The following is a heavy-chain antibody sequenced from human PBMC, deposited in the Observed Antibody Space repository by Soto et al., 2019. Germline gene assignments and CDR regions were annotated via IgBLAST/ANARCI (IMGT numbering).Heavy chain of an antibody. J-gene: IGHJ6*02. CDR2: INPSGGST. V-gene: IGHV1-46*01. CDR3: ARAGAYDFWSGPPHYYGMDV. CDR1: GYTFTSYY. Sequence: ASVKVSCKASGYTFTSYYMHWVRQAPGQGLEWMGIINPSGGSTSYAQKFQGRVTMTRDTSTSTVYMELSSLRSEDTAVYYCARAGAYDFWSGPPHYYGMDVWGQGTTVTVSS. D-gene: IGHD3-3*01.